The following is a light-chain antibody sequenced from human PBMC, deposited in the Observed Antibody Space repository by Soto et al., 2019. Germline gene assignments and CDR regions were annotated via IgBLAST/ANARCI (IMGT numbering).Light chain of an antibody. CDR1: SSDVGGYNH. V-gene: IGLV2-14*01. J-gene: IGLJ2*01. CDR3: CSYTSLSSVV. Sequence: QSALTQSASVSGSPGQSITISCTGTSSDVGGYNHVSWYQHPPGRAPKLILFGVSDRPSGVSHRFSGSKSGNTASLTISGLQAEDEADYYCCSYTSLSSVVFGGGTKVTVL. CDR2: GVS.